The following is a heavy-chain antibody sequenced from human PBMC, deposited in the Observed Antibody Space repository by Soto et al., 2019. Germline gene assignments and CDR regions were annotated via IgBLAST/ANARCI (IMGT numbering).Heavy chain of an antibody. CDR2: IIPIFGTA. J-gene: IGHJ6*02. Sequence: SVKVSCKASGGTFSSYAISWVRQAPGQGLEWMGGIIPIFGTANYAQKFQGRVTITADESTSTAYMELSSLRSEDTAVYYCAREGTYYDILTGTPAGYYGMDVWGQGTTVTVSS. V-gene: IGHV1-69*13. CDR1: GGTFSSYA. D-gene: IGHD3-9*01. CDR3: AREGTYYDILTGTPAGYYGMDV.